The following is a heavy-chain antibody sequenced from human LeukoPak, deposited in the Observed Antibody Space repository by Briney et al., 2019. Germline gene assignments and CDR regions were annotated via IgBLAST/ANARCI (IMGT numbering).Heavy chain of an antibody. J-gene: IGHJ6*02. V-gene: IGHV4-59*12. CDR1: GGSISSYY. D-gene: IGHD3-3*01. CDR2: IYYSGST. Sequence: SETLSLTCTVSGGSISSYYWSWIRQPPGKGLEWIGYIYYSGSTYYNPSLKSRVTISVDTSKNQFSLKLSSVTAADTAVYYCARGPVDFGVSRAYYGMDVWGQGTTVTVSS. CDR3: ARGPVDFGVSRAYYGMDV.